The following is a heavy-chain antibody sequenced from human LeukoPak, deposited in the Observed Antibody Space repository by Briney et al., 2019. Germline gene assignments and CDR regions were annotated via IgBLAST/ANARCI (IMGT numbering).Heavy chain of an antibody. Sequence: PSETLSLTCTVSGGSISSSSYYWGWIRQPPGKGLEWIGSIYYSGSTYYNPSLKSRVTISVDTSKNQFSLKLSSVTAADTAVYYCAVVRYDYGVINWFDPWGQGTLVTVSS. J-gene: IGHJ5*02. CDR1: GGSISSSSYY. CDR3: AVVRYDYGVINWFDP. CDR2: IYYSGST. V-gene: IGHV4-39*01. D-gene: IGHD4-17*01.